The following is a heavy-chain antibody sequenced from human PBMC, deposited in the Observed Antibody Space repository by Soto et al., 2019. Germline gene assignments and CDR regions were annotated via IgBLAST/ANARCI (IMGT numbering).Heavy chain of an antibody. Sequence: SVKVSCKASGGTFSSYAISWVRQAPGQGLEWMGGIIPIFGTANYAQKFQGRVTITADESTSTACMELSSLRSEDTAVYYCARASGDSSGWYYYYYGMDVWGQGTTVTVSS. CDR2: IIPIFGTA. V-gene: IGHV1-69*13. CDR1: GGTFSSYA. CDR3: ARASGDSSGWYYYYYGMDV. J-gene: IGHJ6*02. D-gene: IGHD6-19*01.